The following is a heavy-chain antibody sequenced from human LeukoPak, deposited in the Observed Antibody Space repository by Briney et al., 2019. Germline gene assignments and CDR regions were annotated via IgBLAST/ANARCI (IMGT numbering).Heavy chain of an antibody. J-gene: IGHJ5*02. CDR1: GYTFTGYY. CDR3: ARGYCSSTSCKKNGWFDP. CDR2: INPNSGGT. V-gene: IGHV1-2*02. Sequence: APVKVSCKASGYTFTGYYMHWVRQAPGQGLEWMGWINPNSGGTNYAQKFQGRVTMTRDTSISTAYMELSRLRSDDTAVYYCARGYCSSTSCKKNGWFDPWGQGTLVTVSS. D-gene: IGHD2-2*01.